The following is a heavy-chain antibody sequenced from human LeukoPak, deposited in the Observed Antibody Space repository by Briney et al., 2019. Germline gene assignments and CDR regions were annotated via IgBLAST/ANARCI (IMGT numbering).Heavy chain of an antibody. V-gene: IGHV3-11*04. J-gene: IGHJ6*03. D-gene: IGHD6-13*01. CDR1: GFTFSDYY. CDR2: ISGSGGST. CDR3: ARGSSSWYYDYYYYMDV. Sequence: KPGGSLRLSCAASGFTFSDYYMSWIRQAPGKGLEWVSAISGSGGSTYYADSVKGRFTISRDNAENSLYLQMNSLRAEDTAVYYCARGSSSWYYDYYYYMDVWGKGTTVTISS.